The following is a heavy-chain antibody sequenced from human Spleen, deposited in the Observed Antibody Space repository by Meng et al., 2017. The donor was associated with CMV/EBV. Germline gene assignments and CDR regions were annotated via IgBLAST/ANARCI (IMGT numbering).Heavy chain of an antibody. CDR1: GDSISSDAYY. J-gene: IGHJ3*02. D-gene: IGHD6-13*01. Sequence: SETLSLTCTVSGDSISSDAYYWSWIRQPPGRGLEWIACIYYSGSTSYNPSLKSRVTISVDTSKNQFSLKLSSVTAADTAVYYCARDLWQQLDYNDAFDIWGQGTMVTVSS. CDR2: IYYSGST. CDR3: ARDLWQQLDYNDAFDI. V-gene: IGHV4-61*08.